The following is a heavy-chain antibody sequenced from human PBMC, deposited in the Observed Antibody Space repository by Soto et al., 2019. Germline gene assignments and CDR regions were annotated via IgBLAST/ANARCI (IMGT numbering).Heavy chain of an antibody. CDR3: ARDSPIGSTFSGYDAIDS. V-gene: IGHV1-69*08. Sequence: QVQLVQSGAEVKKPGSSVKVSCKASGGAFTNDIITWERQAPEQGLEWMGRIIPLLDITNYAQKFQGRVTITADKSTSTAYMELNSLISEDTAVYDCARDSPIGSTFSGYDAIDSWGQGTLVTVSS. CDR2: IIPLLDIT. J-gene: IGHJ4*02. CDR1: GGAFTNDI. D-gene: IGHD5-12*01.